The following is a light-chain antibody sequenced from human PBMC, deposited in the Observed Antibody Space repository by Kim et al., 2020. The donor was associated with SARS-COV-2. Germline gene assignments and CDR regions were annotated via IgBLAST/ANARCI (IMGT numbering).Light chain of an antibody. CDR2: WAS. J-gene: IGKJ2*01. V-gene: IGKV4-1*01. CDR1: QSVFYSSSNQNY. CDR3: QQCYSTPYT. Sequence: DIVMTQSPDSLAVSLGERVTINCKSSQSVFYSSSNQNYLAWYQQKPGQPPKLLIYWASTRESGVPDRFSGSGSGTDFTLTISSLQAEDVAVYYCQQCYSTPYTFGQGTKLEIK.